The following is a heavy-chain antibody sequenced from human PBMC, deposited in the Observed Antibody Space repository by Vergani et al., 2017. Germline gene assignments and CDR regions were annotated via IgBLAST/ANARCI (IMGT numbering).Heavy chain of an antibody. Sequence: QVQLVQSGSEVRKPGASVKVSCQVSGYSLTELTIHWVRQAPGTGLEWMGGFDPEHGEVTFAHHIQGRVTMTEDRATSKAYMELSSLRPEDTALYSCAIVTDYYDSSCYYLDYWGQGTLVTVSS. CDR1: GYSLTELT. V-gene: IGHV1-24*01. CDR2: FDPEHGEV. D-gene: IGHD3-22*01. J-gene: IGHJ4*02. CDR3: AIVTDYYDSSCYYLDY.